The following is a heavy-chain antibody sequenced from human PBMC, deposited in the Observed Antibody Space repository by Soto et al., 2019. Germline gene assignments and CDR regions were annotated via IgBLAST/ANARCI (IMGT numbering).Heavy chain of an antibody. D-gene: IGHD3-3*01. Sequence: SETLSLTCTVSGGSISSSSYYWGWIRQPPGKGLEWIGSIYYSGSTYYNPSLKSRVTISVDTSKNQFSLKLSSVTAADTAVYYCARRNDFWSGDAFDIWGQGTMVTVSS. CDR1: GGSISSSSYY. V-gene: IGHV4-39*01. J-gene: IGHJ3*02. CDR3: ARRNDFWSGDAFDI. CDR2: IYYSGST.